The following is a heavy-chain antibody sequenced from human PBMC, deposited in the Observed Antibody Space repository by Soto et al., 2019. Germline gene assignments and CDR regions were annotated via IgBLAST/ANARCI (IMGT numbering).Heavy chain of an antibody. CDR1: GLTLGRHD. V-gene: IGHV3-30*18. Sequence: LSCAXSGLTLGRHDMHSVRHAPGKGLEWVAVLSYDGSAQYDADSVKGRVTISRGNSKDRLYLQMNSLRVGDTALYYCVKGGWYGSSSPSDSWGQGTLVTVSS. CDR2: LSYDGSAQ. J-gene: IGHJ4*02. D-gene: IGHD6-6*01. CDR3: VKGGWYGSSSPSDS.